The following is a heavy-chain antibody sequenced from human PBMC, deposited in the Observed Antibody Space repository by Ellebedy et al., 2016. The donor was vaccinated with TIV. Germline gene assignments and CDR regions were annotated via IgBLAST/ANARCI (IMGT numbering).Heavy chain of an antibody. D-gene: IGHD3-16*01. J-gene: IGHJ2*01. Sequence: MPSETLSLTCVVSGGSISSRNWWSWVRQPPGKGLEWIGEISHGESTNYNPSLKSRVTISVDKSKNQFSLRLSSLTAADTAVYYCARHGGTIGGPAYRYFALWGRGTLVAVSS. CDR2: ISHGEST. V-gene: IGHV4-4*02. CDR3: ARHGGTIGGPAYRYFAL. CDR1: GGSISSRNW.